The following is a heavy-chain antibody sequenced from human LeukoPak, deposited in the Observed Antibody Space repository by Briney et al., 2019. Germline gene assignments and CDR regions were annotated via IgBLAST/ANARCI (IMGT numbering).Heavy chain of an antibody. V-gene: IGHV3-21*01. D-gene: IGHD1-26*01. Sequence: GGSLRLSCAASGFTFSSYWMNWVRQAPGKGLEWVSSISSSSSYIHYADSVKGRFTISRDDAKNSLYLQMNSLRAEDTAVYYCARDRHIVGATNYYYYGMDVWGQGTTVTVSS. CDR1: GFTFSSYW. CDR3: ARDRHIVGATNYYYYGMDV. J-gene: IGHJ6*02. CDR2: ISSSSSYI.